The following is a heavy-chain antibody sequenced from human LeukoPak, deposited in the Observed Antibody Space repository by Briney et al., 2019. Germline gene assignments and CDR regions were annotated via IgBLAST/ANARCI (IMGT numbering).Heavy chain of an antibody. CDR2: IWYDGSNK. V-gene: IGHV3-33*06. CDR1: GFTFSSYG. D-gene: IGHD2-21*02. J-gene: IGHJ6*03. Sequence: QSGGSLRLSCAASGFTFSSYGMHWVRQAPGKGLEWVAVIWYDGSNKYYADSVKGRFTISRDNSKNTLYLQMNSLRAENTAVYYCAKDLNHRGGDLLLGLYMDVWGKGTTVTVSS. CDR3: AKDLNHRGGDLLLGLYMDV.